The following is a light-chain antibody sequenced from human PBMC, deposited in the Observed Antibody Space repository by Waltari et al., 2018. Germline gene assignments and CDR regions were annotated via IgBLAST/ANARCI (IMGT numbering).Light chain of an antibody. CDR2: KES. CDR3: QQYNSYPWT. CDR1: QSISSW. V-gene: IGKV1-5*03. Sequence: DIQMTQSPSTLSASVGDRVTITCRASQSISSWLAWYQQKPGKAPKLLIYKESILESGVPSKFSGSGSGTEFTLTISSLQPDDFATYYCQQYNSYPWTFGQGTKLEIK. J-gene: IGKJ1*01.